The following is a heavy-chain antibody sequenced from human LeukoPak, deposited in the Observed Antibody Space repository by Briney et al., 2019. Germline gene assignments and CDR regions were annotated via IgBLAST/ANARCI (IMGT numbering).Heavy chain of an antibody. CDR1: GGSFSGYY. Sequence: PSETLSLTCAVYGGSFSGYYWSWIRQPPGKGLEWIGGINHSGSTNYNPSLKSRVTISVDTSKNQFSLKLSSVTAADTAVYYCARIGRATYSSGWYPPGIWGQGTLVTVSS. V-gene: IGHV4-34*01. CDR3: ARIGRATYSSGWYPPGI. J-gene: IGHJ4*02. D-gene: IGHD6-19*01. CDR2: INHSGST.